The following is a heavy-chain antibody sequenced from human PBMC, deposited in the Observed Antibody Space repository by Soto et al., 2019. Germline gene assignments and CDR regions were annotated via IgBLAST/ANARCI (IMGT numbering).Heavy chain of an antibody. CDR2: IYYSGST. J-gene: IGHJ6*03. Sequence: SETLSLTCTVSGGSISSYYWSWIRQPPGKGLEWIGYIYYSGSTNYDPSLKSRVTISVDTSKNQFSLKLSSVTAADTAVYYCARGSVHYYYYYMDVWGKGTTVTVS. CDR3: ARGSVHYYYYYMDV. D-gene: IGHD3-10*01. CDR1: GGSISSYY. V-gene: IGHV4-59*01.